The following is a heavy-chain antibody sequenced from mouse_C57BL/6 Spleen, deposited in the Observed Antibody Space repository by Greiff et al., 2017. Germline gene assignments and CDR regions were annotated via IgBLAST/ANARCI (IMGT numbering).Heavy chain of an antibody. J-gene: IGHJ4*01. V-gene: IGHV5-16*01. D-gene: IGHD3-2*02. CDR2: INYDGSST. CDR1: GFTFSDYY. CDR3: ARIDSSGYDYAMDY. Sequence: EVQLVESEGGLVQPGSSMKLSCTASGFTFSDYYMAWVRQVPEKGLEWVANINYDGSSTYYLDSLKSRFIISRDNAKNILYLQMSSLKSEDTATYYCARIDSSGYDYAMDYWGQGTSVTVSS.